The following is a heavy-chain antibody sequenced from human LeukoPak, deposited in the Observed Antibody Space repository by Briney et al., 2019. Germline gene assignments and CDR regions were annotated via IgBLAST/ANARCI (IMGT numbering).Heavy chain of an antibody. CDR2: ISYDGSNK. D-gene: IGHD3-16*01. CDR1: GFTFSSYA. V-gene: IGHV3-30-3*01. J-gene: IGHJ4*02. Sequence: PGGSLRLSCAAYGFTFSSYAMHWVRQAPGKGLEWVAVISYDGSNKYYADSVKGRFTISRDNSKNTLYLQMNSLRAEDTAVYYCARGRYDYVWGSYYYFDYWGQGTLVTVSS. CDR3: ARGRYDYVWGSYYYFDY.